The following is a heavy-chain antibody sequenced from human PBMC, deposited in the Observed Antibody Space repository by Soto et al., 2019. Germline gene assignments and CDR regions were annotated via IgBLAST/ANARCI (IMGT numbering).Heavy chain of an antibody. CDR1: GGSISSGGYY. D-gene: IGHD3-16*01. V-gene: IGHV4-31*03. CDR2: IYYSGST. CDR3: ASLRMGEIVHRVNWFDP. Sequence: SETLSLTCTVSGGSISSGGYYWSWIRQHPGKGLEWIGYIYYSGSTYYNPSLKSRVTISVDTSKNQFSLKLSSVTAADTAVYYCASLRMGEIVHRVNWFDPWGQGTLVTVSS. J-gene: IGHJ5*02.